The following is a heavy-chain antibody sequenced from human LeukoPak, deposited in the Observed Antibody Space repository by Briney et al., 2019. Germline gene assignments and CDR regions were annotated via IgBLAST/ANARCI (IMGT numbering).Heavy chain of an antibody. CDR2: ISTSSSYI. CDR1: GFTFSSYS. CDR3: AKAAIAAARIYYYMDV. D-gene: IGHD6-13*01. Sequence: PGGSLRLSCAASGFTFSSYSMNWVRQAPGKGLEWVSFISTSSSYIHNADSVKGRFTISRDNAENSLYLQMNSLRAEDTAVYYCAKAAIAAARIYYYMDVWGKGTTVTVSS. V-gene: IGHV3-21*01. J-gene: IGHJ6*03.